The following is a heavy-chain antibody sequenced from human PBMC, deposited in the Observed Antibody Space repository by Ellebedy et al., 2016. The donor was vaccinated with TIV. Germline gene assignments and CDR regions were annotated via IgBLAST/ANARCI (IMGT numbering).Heavy chain of an antibody. Sequence: GESLKISCAASGFTLRNYAMNWVRQAPGKGLEWVSTLSGSAGSTYYADSVKGLFTISSDSSKNTLFLQMNSLRAEDTAVYYCAKGSRGRDVWGQGTTVTVSS. V-gene: IGHV3-23*01. CDR1: GFTLRNYA. CDR2: LSGSAGST. CDR3: AKGSRGRDV. J-gene: IGHJ6*02.